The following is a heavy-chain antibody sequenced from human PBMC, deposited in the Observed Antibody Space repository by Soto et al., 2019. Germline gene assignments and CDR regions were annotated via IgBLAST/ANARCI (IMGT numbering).Heavy chain of an antibody. Sequence: SETLSLTCTVSGGSISSYYWSWIRQPPGKGLEWIGYIYYSGSTNYNPSLKSRVTISVDTSKNQFSLKLSSVTAADTAVYYCARGDDCSGYYYGHWFAPWGQGTLVTVSS. J-gene: IGHJ5*02. D-gene: IGHD3-22*01. CDR1: GGSISSYY. CDR3: ARGDDCSGYYYGHWFAP. CDR2: IYYSGST. V-gene: IGHV4-59*12.